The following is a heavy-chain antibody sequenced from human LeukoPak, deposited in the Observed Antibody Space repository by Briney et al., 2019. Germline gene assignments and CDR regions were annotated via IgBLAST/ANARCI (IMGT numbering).Heavy chain of an antibody. J-gene: IGHJ1*01. CDR2: INHSGSH. Sequence: SETLSLTCAVYGGSFSGYYWSWIRKPPGKGLEWIGEINHSGSHNYNPSLKSRVTISVDTSKNQFPLKLSSVTAADTAVYYCARTAGYSSGWYFGHFQHWGQGTLVTVSS. CDR3: ARTAGYSSGWYFGHFQH. V-gene: IGHV4-34*01. D-gene: IGHD6-19*01. CDR1: GGSFSGYY.